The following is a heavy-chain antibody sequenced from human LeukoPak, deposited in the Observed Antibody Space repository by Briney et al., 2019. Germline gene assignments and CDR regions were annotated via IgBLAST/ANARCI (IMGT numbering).Heavy chain of an antibody. D-gene: IGHD3-10*01. CDR3: ARGLLLWFLDP. Sequence: ASVKVSCKASGGTFSSYAISWVRQAPGQGLEWMGWINAGNGNTKYSQKFQGRVTITRDTSASTAYMELSSLRSEDTAVYYCARGLLLWFLDPWGQGTMVTVSS. J-gene: IGHJ3*01. CDR1: GGTFSSYA. CDR2: INAGNGNT. V-gene: IGHV1-3*01.